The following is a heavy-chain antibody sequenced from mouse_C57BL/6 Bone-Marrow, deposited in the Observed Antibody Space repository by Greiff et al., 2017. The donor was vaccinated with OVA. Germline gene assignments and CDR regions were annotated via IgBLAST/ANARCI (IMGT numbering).Heavy chain of an antibody. V-gene: IGHV1-63*01. CDR1: GYTFTNYW. Sequence: VQLQESGAELVRPGTSVKMSCKASGYTFTNYWIGWAKQRPGHGLEWIGDIYPGGGYTNYNEKFKGKATLTADKSSSTAYMQFSSLTSEDSAIYYCARCGFWDGYFYFDYWGQGTTLTVSS. J-gene: IGHJ2*01. CDR3: ARCGFWDGYFYFDY. D-gene: IGHD2-3*01. CDR2: IYPGGGYT.